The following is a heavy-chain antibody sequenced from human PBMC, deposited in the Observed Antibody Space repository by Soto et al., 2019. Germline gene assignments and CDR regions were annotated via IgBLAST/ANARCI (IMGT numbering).Heavy chain of an antibody. D-gene: IGHD1-26*01. CDR3: ARGVGSSPPRY. V-gene: IGHV4-59*01. CDR2: IYDSGSP. Sequence: SETLSLTCTISGGSISVYYWSWIRQPPGQALEWIGYIYDSGSPYYNPSLRSRVIISADTSKNQISLKLTSATAADTAVYYCARGVGSSPPRYWGRGTLVTVSS. CDR1: GGSISVYY. J-gene: IGHJ4*02.